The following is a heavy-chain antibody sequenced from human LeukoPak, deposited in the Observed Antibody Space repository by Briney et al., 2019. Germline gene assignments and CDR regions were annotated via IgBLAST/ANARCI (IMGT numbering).Heavy chain of an antibody. CDR3: ARSQKYSSSWYS. J-gene: IGHJ4*02. Sequence: SETLSLTCTVSGGSVSSGSYYWSWIRQPPGKGLEWIGYIYYSGRTNYNPSLKSRVTISVDTSKNQFSLKLSSVTAADTAVYYCARSQKYSSSWYSWGQGTLVTVSS. CDR1: GGSVSSGSYY. V-gene: IGHV4-61*01. D-gene: IGHD6-13*01. CDR2: IYYSGRT.